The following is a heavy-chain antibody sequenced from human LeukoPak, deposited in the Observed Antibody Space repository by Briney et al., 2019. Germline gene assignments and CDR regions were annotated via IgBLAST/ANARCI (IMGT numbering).Heavy chain of an antibody. V-gene: IGHV4-31*03. D-gene: IGHD2/OR15-2a*01. CDR1: GGSISRGGYF. Sequence: PSETLSLTCTVSGGSISRGGYFWSWIRQHPGKGLEWIGSIYYSGSTYYNPSLKSRVTISVDTSKNQFSLKLSSVTAADTAVYYCARARLLYLFPRERYFDYWGQGTLVTVSS. CDR2: IYYSGST. J-gene: IGHJ4*02. CDR3: ARARLLYLFPRERYFDY.